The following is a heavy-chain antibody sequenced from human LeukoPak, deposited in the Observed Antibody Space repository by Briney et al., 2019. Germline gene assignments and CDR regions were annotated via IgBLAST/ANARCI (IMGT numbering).Heavy chain of an antibody. CDR2: IYYSGST. Sequence: SETLSLTCTVSGGSISSSSYYWGWIRQPPGKGLEWIGSIYYSGSTYYNPSLKSRVTISVDTSKNQFSLKLSSVTAADTAVYYCARHGALSYYYDSSGYYFGENGVDYWGQGTLVTVSS. CDR1: GGSISSSSYY. CDR3: ARHGALSYYYDSSGYYFGENGVDY. J-gene: IGHJ4*02. V-gene: IGHV4-39*01. D-gene: IGHD3-22*01.